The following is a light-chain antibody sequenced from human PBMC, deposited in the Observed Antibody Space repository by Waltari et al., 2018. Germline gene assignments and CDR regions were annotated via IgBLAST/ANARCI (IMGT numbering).Light chain of an antibody. J-gene: IGKJ4*01. V-gene: IGKV1-39*01. CDR3: QQSYNMPLT. Sequence: DIQMTQSPSSLSASVGDRLTITCRASQSISTYLNWYQQKSWKAPKLLLYDASSLQSGVPSRFSGSGSGTDFTITISSLHSEDFATYYCQQSYNMPLTFGGGTKVEI. CDR1: QSISTY. CDR2: DAS.